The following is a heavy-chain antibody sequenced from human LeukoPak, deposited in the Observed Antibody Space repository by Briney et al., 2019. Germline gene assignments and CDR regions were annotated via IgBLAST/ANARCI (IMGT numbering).Heavy chain of an antibody. Sequence: SETLSLTCTVSGRSISSYYWSWIRQPPGKGLEWVGYIYYSGSTNYNPSLKRRVAISVHTSKNQFSLTLSSVTAAAPAVYYCARVGPRGLYYYMDVWGKGTTVTVSS. V-gene: IGHV4-59*01. CDR2: IYYSGST. D-gene: IGHD3/OR15-3a*01. J-gene: IGHJ6*03. CDR3: ARVGPRGLYYYMDV. CDR1: GRSISSYY.